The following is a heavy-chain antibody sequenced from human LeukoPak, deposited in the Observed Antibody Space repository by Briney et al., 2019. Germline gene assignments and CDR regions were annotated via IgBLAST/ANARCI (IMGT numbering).Heavy chain of an antibody. CDR1: GFTFGGYW. CDR2: INSDGGRT. J-gene: IGHJ4*02. Sequence: GGSLRLSCAASGFTFGGYWMHWVRQAPGKGLVWVSRINSDGGRTIYADSVKGRFTVSRDNAKNSLYLQMNSLRAEDTAVYYCARATGDSGFDYWGQGTLVTVSS. D-gene: IGHD6-13*01. CDR3: ARATGDSGFDY. V-gene: IGHV3-74*01.